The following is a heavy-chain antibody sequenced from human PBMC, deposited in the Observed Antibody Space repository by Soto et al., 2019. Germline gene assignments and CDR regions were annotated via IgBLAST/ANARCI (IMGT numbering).Heavy chain of an antibody. Sequence: SETLSLTCAVYGGSFSGYYWSWIRQPPGKGLEWIGEINHSGSTNYNPSLKSRVTISVDTSKNQFSLKLSSVTAADTAVYYCARKDKWPVAAAAYWGQGTLVTVSS. J-gene: IGHJ4*02. CDR3: ARKDKWPVAAAAY. D-gene: IGHD6-13*01. CDR2: INHSGST. V-gene: IGHV4-34*01. CDR1: GGSFSGYY.